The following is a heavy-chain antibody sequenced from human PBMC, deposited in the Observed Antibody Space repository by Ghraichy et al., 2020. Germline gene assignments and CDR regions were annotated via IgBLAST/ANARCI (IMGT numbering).Heavy chain of an antibody. D-gene: IGHD6-13*01. Sequence: GGSLRLSCAASGFTFSSYSMNWVRQAPGKGLEWVSSISSSSSYIYYADSVKGRFTISRDNAKNSLYLQMNSLRAEDTAVYYCARGGIAAAEIDYWGQGTLVTVSS. J-gene: IGHJ4*02. CDR2: ISSSSSYI. CDR1: GFTFSSYS. V-gene: IGHV3-21*01. CDR3: ARGGIAAAEIDY.